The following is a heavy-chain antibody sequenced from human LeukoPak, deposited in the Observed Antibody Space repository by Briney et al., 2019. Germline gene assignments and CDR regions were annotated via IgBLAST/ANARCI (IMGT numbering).Heavy chain of an antibody. D-gene: IGHD3-3*01. CDR1: GYTFGTHW. Sequence: ASVKVSCKASGYTFGTHWMHWVRQAPGQGLEWMGIINPSGGSTSYAQKFQGRVTMTRDMSTSTVYMELSSLGSEDTAVYYCARGDFWSAFRWFDPWGQGTLVTVSS. CDR3: ARGDFWSAFRWFDP. CDR2: INPSGGST. V-gene: IGHV1-46*01. J-gene: IGHJ5*02.